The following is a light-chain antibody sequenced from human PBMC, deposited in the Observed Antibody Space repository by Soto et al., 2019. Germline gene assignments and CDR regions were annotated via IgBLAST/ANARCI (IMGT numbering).Light chain of an antibody. Sequence: EVVLTQSPVHLSLSPGESATLSWRASQSFRGLLAWYQQKPGQAPRLLIYDAYNRATGIPPRVSGSGSGTDFTLTISSLQPEDAAVDYCQPRHMWPITFGQGTRLEIK. V-gene: IGKV3-11*01. CDR1: QSFRGL. J-gene: IGKJ5*01. CDR2: DAY. CDR3: QPRHMWPIT.